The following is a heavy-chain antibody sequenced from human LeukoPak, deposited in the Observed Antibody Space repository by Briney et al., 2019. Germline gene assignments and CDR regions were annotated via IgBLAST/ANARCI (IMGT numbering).Heavy chain of an antibody. CDR3: VREVIGGGAFDK. CDR2: IYYSGST. Sequence: KSSETLSLTCTVSGGSISSSSYYWGWIRQPPGKGLECIGSIYYSGSTYYNPSLKSRVTISVDTSKKQFSLKVTSVTAADTAVYYCVREVIGGGAFDKWGQGTMVIVSS. CDR1: GGSISSSSYY. J-gene: IGHJ3*02. V-gene: IGHV4-39*07. D-gene: IGHD3-10*01.